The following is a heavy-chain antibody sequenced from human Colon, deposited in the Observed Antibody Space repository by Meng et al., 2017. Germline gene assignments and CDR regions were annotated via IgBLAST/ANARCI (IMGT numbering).Heavy chain of an antibody. CDR2: TSHSGST. CDR1: GGSISWSAW. J-gene: IGHJ4*02. D-gene: IGHD3-22*01. Sequence: QVQRQAAGPGLVKPSETLSLPCAVSGGSISWSAWWSLVRQPPGKGLEWIGETSHSGSTNYSPSLKSRVTISLDKSKNQLSLKLNSVTAADTAVYYCASSDYYRSDYWGQGTLVTVSS. CDR3: ASSDYYRSDY. V-gene: IGHV4-4*02.